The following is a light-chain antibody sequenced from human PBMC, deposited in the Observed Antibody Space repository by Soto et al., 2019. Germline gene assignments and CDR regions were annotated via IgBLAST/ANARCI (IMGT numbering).Light chain of an antibody. CDR3: QQYNNWPRT. CDR1: QSVGHN. Sequence: DIVMTQSPVTLSVSPGDRATLSCRASQSVGHNLAWFQQKPGQAPRLLIYGASAGATCIPDRFSGSGFGTEFSLTISSLQSEDLAVYYFQQYNNWPRTFGQGNKVEMK. J-gene: IGKJ1*01. CDR2: GAS. V-gene: IGKV3-15*01.